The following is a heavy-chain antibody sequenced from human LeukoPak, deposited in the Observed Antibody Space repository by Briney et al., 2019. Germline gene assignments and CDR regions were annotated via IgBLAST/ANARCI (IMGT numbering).Heavy chain of an antibody. D-gene: IGHD6-6*01. J-gene: IGHJ6*03. CDR1: GGTFSSYA. CDR3: ATSIAAFYYYYYMDV. V-gene: IGHV1-69*05. CDR2: IIPIFGTA. Sequence: SVKVSCKASGGTFSSYAISWVRQAPGQGLEWMGGIIPIFGTANDAQKFQGRVTITTDESTSTAYMELSSLRSEDTAVYYCATSIAAFYYYYYMDVWGKGTTVTVSS.